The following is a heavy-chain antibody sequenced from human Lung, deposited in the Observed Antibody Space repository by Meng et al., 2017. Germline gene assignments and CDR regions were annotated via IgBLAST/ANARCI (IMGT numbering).Heavy chain of an antibody. CDR3: ARDEDISAAGKLFGDY. D-gene: IGHD6-25*01. CDR2: INPKSGDT. Sequence: ASVKVSCKPSGYNFPDYYIHWVRRAPGQGLEWMGRINPKSGDTHYAQKFQTSVTMTGDTSISTAYMELSGLRSDDTAMYYCARDEDISAAGKLFGDYWGQGTLVTVSS. CDR1: GYNFPDYY. J-gene: IGHJ4*02. V-gene: IGHV1-2*06.